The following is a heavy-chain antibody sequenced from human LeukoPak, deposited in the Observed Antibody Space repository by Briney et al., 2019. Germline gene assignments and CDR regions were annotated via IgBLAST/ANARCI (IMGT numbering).Heavy chain of an antibody. J-gene: IGHJ5*02. CDR1: GFTFSSDS. CDR3: AGAGYSSSNNWFDP. Sequence: GGSLRLSCVASGFTFSSDSMNWVRQAPGKGLEWVSSISSSSSYIYYADSVKGRFTISRDNAKNSLYLQMNSLRAEDTAVYYCAGAGYSSSNNWFDPWGQGTLVTVSS. D-gene: IGHD6-6*01. V-gene: IGHV3-21*01. CDR2: ISSSSSYI.